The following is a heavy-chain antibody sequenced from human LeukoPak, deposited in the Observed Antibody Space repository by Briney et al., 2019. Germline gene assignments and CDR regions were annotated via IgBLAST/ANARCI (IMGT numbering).Heavy chain of an antibody. CDR1: GFTFSSYS. V-gene: IGHV3-48*01. D-gene: IGHD6-13*01. CDR3: ARGTSSSFY. CDR2: ISSSSSTI. J-gene: IGHJ4*02. Sequence: GGSLRLSCAASGFTFSSYSMNWVRQAPGKGLEWVSYISSSSSTIYYADSVKGRFTISRDNAKNSLYLQMNSLRAEDTAVYYCARGTSSSFYWGQGTLVTVSS.